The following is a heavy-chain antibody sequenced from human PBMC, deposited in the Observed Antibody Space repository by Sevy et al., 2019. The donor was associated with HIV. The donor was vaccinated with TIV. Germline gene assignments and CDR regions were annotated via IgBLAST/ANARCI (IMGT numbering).Heavy chain of an antibody. CDR1: GYSISGDFY. D-gene: IGHD4-17*01. CDR2: IYHSGRT. J-gene: IGHJ4*02. V-gene: IGHV4-38-2*01. CDR3: ARGGAYGDSSAPLDY. Sequence: SETLSPTCAVSGYSISGDFYWVWIRQPPGKGLEWIGSIYHSGRTYYNPSVKSRVTISVDTSKNHFSLRLSSVTAADTALYYCARGGAYGDSSAPLDYWGQGTLVTVSS.